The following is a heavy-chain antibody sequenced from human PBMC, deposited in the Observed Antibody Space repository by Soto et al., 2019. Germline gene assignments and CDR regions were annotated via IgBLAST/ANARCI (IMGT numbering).Heavy chain of an antibody. CDR2: IKSKTDGGTT. J-gene: IGHJ6*02. D-gene: IGHD5-12*01. Sequence: EVQLVESGGGLVKPGGSLRLSCAASGFTFSNAWMSWVRQAPGKGLEWVGRIKSKTDGGTTDYAAPVKGRFTISRDDSKNTLYLQMNSLKIEDTAVYYCTTDISSGYDSYYYYGMDVWGQGTTVTVSS. CDR1: GFTFSNAW. V-gene: IGHV3-15*01. CDR3: TTDISSGYDSYYYYGMDV.